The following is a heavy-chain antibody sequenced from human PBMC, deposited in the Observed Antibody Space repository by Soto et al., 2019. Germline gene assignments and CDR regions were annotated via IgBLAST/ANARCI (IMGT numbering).Heavy chain of an antibody. CDR1: GGFISGSTYY. Sequence: SETLSLTCTVSGGFISGSTYYWGWIRQPPGKGLEWIGCVYYTGNTYDNPSLKSRVTISVDTSKNQFSLKLTSVTAADTAVYYCARHSGGGEYFYNGMDVWGQGTTDTVSS. D-gene: IGHD3-16*01. J-gene: IGHJ6*02. CDR3: ARHSGGGEYFYNGMDV. CDR2: VYYTGNT. V-gene: IGHV4-39*01.